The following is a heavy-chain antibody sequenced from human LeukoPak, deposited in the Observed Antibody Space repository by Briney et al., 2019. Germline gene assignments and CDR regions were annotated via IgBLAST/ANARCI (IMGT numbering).Heavy chain of an antibody. J-gene: IGHJ4*02. D-gene: IGHD3-10*01. CDR1: GFAFSRYG. Sequence: GGSLRPSCAASGFAFSRYGMHWVRQAPGKGLEWVAFIRFDGSNKYLADSVKGRFTISRDNSKNTLFLQMNSLRVEDTAVYYCAKDFYYGSGSPYYFDKWGQGTLVTVSS. CDR2: IRFDGSNK. V-gene: IGHV3-30*02. CDR3: AKDFYYGSGSPYYFDK.